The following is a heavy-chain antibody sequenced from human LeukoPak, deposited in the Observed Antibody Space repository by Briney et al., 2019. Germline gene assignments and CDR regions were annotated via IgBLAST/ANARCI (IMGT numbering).Heavy chain of an antibody. CDR3: ARLHITMVRGVIP. Sequence: GSLRLSCAASGFTFSSSAMSWVRQPPGKGLEWIGEINHSGSTNYNPSLKSRVTISVDTSKNQFSLKLSSVTAADTAVYYCARLHITMVRGVIPWGQGTLVTVPS. CDR2: INHSGST. D-gene: IGHD3-10*01. J-gene: IGHJ5*02. CDR1: GFTFSSSA. V-gene: IGHV4-34*01.